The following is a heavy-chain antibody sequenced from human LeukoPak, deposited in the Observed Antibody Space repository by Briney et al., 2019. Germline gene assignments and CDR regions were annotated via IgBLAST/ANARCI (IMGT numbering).Heavy chain of an antibody. Sequence: RAGESLRLSCAASGFTFTTYAMNWVRQAPGKGLGWVSGITANSGSTYYADSVQGRFAVSRDNSKNTVYLRMSGLRADDSAVYYCATGLNSGGAFDIWGQGTTVTVSS. CDR1: GFTFTTYA. CDR3: ATGLNSGGAFDI. D-gene: IGHD1-26*01. J-gene: IGHJ3*02. V-gene: IGHV3-23*01. CDR2: ITANSGST.